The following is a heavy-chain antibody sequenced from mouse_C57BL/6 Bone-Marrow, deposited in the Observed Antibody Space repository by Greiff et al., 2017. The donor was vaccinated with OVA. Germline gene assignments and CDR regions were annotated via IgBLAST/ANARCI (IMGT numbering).Heavy chain of an antibody. Sequence: EVQLQQSGPELVKPGASVKISCKASGYTFTDYYMNWVKQSHGKSLEWIGDINPNNGGTSYNQKFKGKATLTVDKSSSTAYMELRSLTSEDSAVYYCARSGYYYCDYWGQGTTLTVSS. J-gene: IGHJ2*01. CDR1: GYTFTDYY. D-gene: IGHD2-2*01. CDR3: ARSGYYYCDY. V-gene: IGHV1-26*01. CDR2: INPNNGGT.